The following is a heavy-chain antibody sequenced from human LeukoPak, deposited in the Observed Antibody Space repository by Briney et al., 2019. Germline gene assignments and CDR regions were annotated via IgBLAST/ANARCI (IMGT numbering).Heavy chain of an antibody. CDR1: GFTFSSYG. CDR2: IWYDGSNK. Sequence: TGGSLRLSCAASGFTFSSYGMHWVRQAPGKGLEWVAVIWYDGSNKYYADSAKGRFTISRDNSKNTLYLQMNSLRAEDTAVYYCARDVPTYDSSGYYYYYYGMDVWGQGTTVTVSS. V-gene: IGHV3-33*01. D-gene: IGHD3-22*01. J-gene: IGHJ6*02. CDR3: ARDVPTYDSSGYYYYYYGMDV.